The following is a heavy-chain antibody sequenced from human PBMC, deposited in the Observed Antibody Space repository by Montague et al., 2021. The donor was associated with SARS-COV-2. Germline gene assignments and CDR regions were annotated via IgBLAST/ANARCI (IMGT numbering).Heavy chain of an antibody. V-gene: IGHV3-7*05. Sequence: SLRLSCAASGVSFSSYWMSWVRQAPGKGLEWVANINQNGRERDYXSSVNGRFTISRDNAKNSLYLEMNSLSAEDTAVYYRATVSRRVCVDYWGQGALVTVSS. CDR3: ATVSRRVCVDY. J-gene: IGHJ4*02. CDR1: GVSFSSYW. D-gene: IGHD2-8*01. CDR2: INQNGRER.